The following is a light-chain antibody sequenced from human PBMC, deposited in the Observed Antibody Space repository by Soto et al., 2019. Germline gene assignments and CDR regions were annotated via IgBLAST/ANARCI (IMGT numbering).Light chain of an antibody. J-gene: IGLJ1*01. V-gene: IGLV3-1*01. CDR1: KLGDKY. Sequence: SSELTQPPSVSVSPGQTASITCSGDKLGDKYACWYQQKPGQSPVLVIYQDSKRPSGIPERFSGSNSGNTATLTISGTQAMDEADYYCQAWDSSTAWVFGTGTKVT. CDR2: QDS. CDR3: QAWDSSTAWV.